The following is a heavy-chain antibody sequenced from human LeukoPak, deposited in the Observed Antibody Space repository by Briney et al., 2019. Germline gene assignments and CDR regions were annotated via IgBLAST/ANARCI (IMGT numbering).Heavy chain of an antibody. V-gene: IGHV3-21*01. Sequence: PGGSLRLSCAASGFTFSSYSMNWVRQAPGKGLEWVSSISGSSSYIYYADSVKGRFTISRDNARNSLFLQMNSLRADDTAVYYCARDTLGEGEDANYAVYYFDYWGQGTVVTVSS. D-gene: IGHD4/OR15-4a*01. CDR3: ARDTLGEGEDANYAVYYFDY. J-gene: IGHJ4*02. CDR2: ISGSSSYI. CDR1: GFTFSSYS.